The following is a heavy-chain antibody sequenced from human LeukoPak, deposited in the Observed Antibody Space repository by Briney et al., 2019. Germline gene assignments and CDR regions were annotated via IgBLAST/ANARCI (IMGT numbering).Heavy chain of an antibody. V-gene: IGHV3-7*01. Sequence: GGSLRLSCEASGFSFSTYWMSWVHQAPGKGLEWVANIRQDGSEKYYVDSVKGRFTISRDIAKQSVFLQMNSLRVEDTAVYYCARLSAMVRGPEDIFYFEYWGLGTLVTVSS. D-gene: IGHD3-10*01. J-gene: IGHJ4*02. CDR2: IRQDGSEK. CDR3: ARLSAMVRGPEDIFYFEY. CDR1: GFSFSTYW.